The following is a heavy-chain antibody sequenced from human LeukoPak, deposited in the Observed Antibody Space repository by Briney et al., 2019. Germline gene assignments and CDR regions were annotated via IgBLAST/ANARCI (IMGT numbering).Heavy chain of an antibody. V-gene: IGHV3-23*01. CDR1: GFTFSSYA. D-gene: IGHD4-17*01. J-gene: IGHJ4*02. Sequence: PGGSLRLSCAASGFTFSSYAMSWVRQAPGKGLEWVSAISGSGGSTYYADSVKGRFTISRDNSKNTLYLQMNSLRAEDTAVYYCARHPRFSYGDYVDYWGQGTLVTVSS. CDR2: ISGSGGST. CDR3: ARHPRFSYGDYVDY.